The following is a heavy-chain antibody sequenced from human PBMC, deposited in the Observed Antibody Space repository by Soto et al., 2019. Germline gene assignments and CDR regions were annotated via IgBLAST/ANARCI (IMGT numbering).Heavy chain of an antibody. V-gene: IGHV3-15*01. CDR2: IKSKTDGGTT. CDR3: TTDYPGELSFGAFDI. Sequence: GGSLRLSCAASGFTFSNAWMSWVRQAPGKGLEWVGRIKSKTDGGTTDYAAPVKGRFTISRDDSKNTLYLQMNSLKTEDTAVYYCTTDYPGELSFGAFDIWGQGTMVTVSS. CDR1: GFTFSNAW. D-gene: IGHD3-16*02. J-gene: IGHJ3*02.